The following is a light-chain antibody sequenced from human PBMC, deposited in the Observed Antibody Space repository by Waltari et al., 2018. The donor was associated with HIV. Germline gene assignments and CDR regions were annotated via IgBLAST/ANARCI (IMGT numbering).Light chain of an antibody. CDR1: KSVSSN. Sequence: EIVTTQPPATLSVSLGERATPSRSTRKSVSSNLAWYQQNPGQPARPLIYGAATSAAGIAARFSGSRCVREFTLPISSLQSDEYAVYYYQQYNNCRPYTFGQGTKLEIK. CDR3: QQYNNCRPYT. CDR2: GAA. J-gene: IGKJ2*01. V-gene: IGKV3-15*01.